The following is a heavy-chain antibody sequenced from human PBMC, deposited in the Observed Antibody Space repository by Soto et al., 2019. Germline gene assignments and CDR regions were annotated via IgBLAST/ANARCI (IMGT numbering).Heavy chain of an antibody. CDR2: ISRSSSYT. CDR3: AGGGGSYLPDY. D-gene: IGHD1-26*01. Sequence: QVQLVESGGGLVKPGGSLRLSCAASGFTFSDYYMSWIRQAPGKGLEWVSYISRSSSYTNYADSVNGRFTISRDNAKNSLYVQGTSLGADDTAVYYCAGGGGSYLPDYWGQGTLVTVSS. V-gene: IGHV3-11*05. CDR1: GFTFSDYY. J-gene: IGHJ4*02.